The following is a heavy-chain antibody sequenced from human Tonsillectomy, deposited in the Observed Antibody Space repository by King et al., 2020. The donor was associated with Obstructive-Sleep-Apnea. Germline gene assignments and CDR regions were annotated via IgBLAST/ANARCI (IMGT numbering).Heavy chain of an antibody. Sequence: VQLVESGGGVVQPGRSLRLSCEASGFLFNNYGMHWVRQAPGKGLEWVAIIWYDGSHKYYADSVRGRFTISRDNSNNTLHLQMNSLRAEDTAVYYCATDPRMPYVMDYYYGMDVWGQGTTVIVSS. CDR2: IWYDGSHK. D-gene: IGHD3-10*02. J-gene: IGHJ6*02. V-gene: IGHV3-33*01. CDR3: ATDPRMPYVMDYYYGMDV. CDR1: GFLFNNYG.